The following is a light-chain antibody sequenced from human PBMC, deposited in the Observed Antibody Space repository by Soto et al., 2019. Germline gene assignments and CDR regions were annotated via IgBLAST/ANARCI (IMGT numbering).Light chain of an antibody. Sequence: IVLPQSPCTLSLSPGERSTLSCRASQSVSSNHLAWYQQKPGQAPRLLIYGGSSRATGIPVRFSGSGSGTDFTLTISSLEPEDFAVYYCQQRSTFGGGTKVDIK. CDR1: QSVSSNH. V-gene: IGKV3-20*01. CDR2: GGS. CDR3: QQRST. J-gene: IGKJ4*01.